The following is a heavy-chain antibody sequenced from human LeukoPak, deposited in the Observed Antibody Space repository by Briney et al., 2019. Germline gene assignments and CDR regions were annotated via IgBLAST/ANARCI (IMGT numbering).Heavy chain of an antibody. J-gene: IGHJ4*02. CDR2: ISGSSSFT. CDR3: ASWFGSGSYYGY. Sequence: RGSLRLSCAASGYTFSDYYMSWVRPAPGQGLEWVSYISGSSSFTKYADPVKGRFTISRDNSKSSLYLQMSSLRAEDTAVYYCASWFGSGSYYGYWGQGTLVTVSS. V-gene: IGHV3-11*03. CDR1: GYTFSDYY. D-gene: IGHD3-10*01.